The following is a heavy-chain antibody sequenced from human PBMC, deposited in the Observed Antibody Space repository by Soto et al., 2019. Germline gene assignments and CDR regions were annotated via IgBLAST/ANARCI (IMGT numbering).Heavy chain of an antibody. CDR2: IYHSGST. J-gene: IGHJ5*02. D-gene: IGHD6-13*01. CDR1: GGSISSGGYS. Sequence: SETLALTSAVYGGSISSGGYSWSWIRQPPGKGLEWIGYIYHSGSTYYNPSLKSRVTISVDRSKNQFSLKLSSVTAADTAVYYCARGIGSSSWLYNWFDPWGQGTLVTVSS. CDR3: ARGIGSSSWLYNWFDP. V-gene: IGHV4-30-2*01.